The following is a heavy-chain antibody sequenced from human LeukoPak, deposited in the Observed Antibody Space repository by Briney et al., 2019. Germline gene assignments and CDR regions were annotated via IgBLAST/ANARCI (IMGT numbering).Heavy chain of an antibody. V-gene: IGHV3-23*01. CDR3: AKARSGWYRGGIDY. CDR2: ISGSGGST. D-gene: IGHD6-19*01. CDR1: GFTFSNYA. Sequence: PGASLRLSCAASGFTFSNYAMSWVRQAPGKGLEWVSAISGSGGSTYYADSVKGRFTTSRDNSKNTLYLQMNSLRAEDTAVYYCAKARSGWYRGGIDYWGQGTLVTVSS. J-gene: IGHJ4*02.